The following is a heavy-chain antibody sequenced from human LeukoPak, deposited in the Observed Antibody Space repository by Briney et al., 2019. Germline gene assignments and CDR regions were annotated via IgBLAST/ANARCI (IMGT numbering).Heavy chain of an antibody. CDR3: AKCTAIVVVTALNY. J-gene: IGHJ4*02. Sequence: PGGSLRLSCAASGFTFSSYAMSWVRQAPGKRLEWVSAISGSGGSTYYADSVKGRFTISRDNSKNTLYLQMNSLRAEDTAVYYCAKCTAIVVVTALNYWGQGTLVTVSS. V-gene: IGHV3-23*01. CDR2: ISGSGGST. CDR1: GFTFSSYA. D-gene: IGHD2-21*02.